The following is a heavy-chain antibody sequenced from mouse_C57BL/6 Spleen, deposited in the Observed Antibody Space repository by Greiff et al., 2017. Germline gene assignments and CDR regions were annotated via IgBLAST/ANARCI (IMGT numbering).Heavy chain of an antibody. V-gene: IGHV1-81*01. D-gene: IGHD2-3*01. Sequence: QVQLQQSGAELARPGASVKLSCKASGYTFTSYGISWVKQRTGQGLEWIGEIHPSSGNTYYNEKFKGKATLTADKSSSTAYMELRSLTSEDSAVYFCARSRGGYSWYFDVWGTGTTVTVSS. J-gene: IGHJ1*03. CDR2: IHPSSGNT. CDR3: ARSRGGYSWYFDV. CDR1: GYTFTSYG.